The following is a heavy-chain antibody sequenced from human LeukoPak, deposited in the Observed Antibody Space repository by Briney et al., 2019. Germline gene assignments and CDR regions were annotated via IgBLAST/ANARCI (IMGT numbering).Heavy chain of an antibody. Sequence: PGGSLRLSCTASGFTFSTYAMSWVRQAPGKGLEWVSAITTSGSSTYYADSVKGRFTISRDNSKNTLYLQLNSLGADDTAIYFCAKVASYSRSEYGSGSFDSWGQGTLVTVSS. CDR2: ITTSGSST. CDR3: AKVASYSRSEYGSGSFDS. D-gene: IGHD3-10*01. V-gene: IGHV3-23*05. J-gene: IGHJ4*02. CDR1: GFTFSTYA.